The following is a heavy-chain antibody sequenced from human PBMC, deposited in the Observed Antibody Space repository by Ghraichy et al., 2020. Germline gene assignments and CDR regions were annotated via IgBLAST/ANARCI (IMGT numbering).Heavy chain of an antibody. J-gene: IGHJ4*02. CDR1: GYSFTSYW. CDR2: IDPSDSYT. V-gene: IGHV5-10-1*01. Sequence: GESLNISCKGSGYSFTSYWISWVRQMPGKGLEWMGRIDPSDSYTNYSPSFQGHVTISADKSISTAYLQWSSLKASDTAMYYCARQLHNYYYDSSGYSPSFLVDYWGQGTLVTVSS. D-gene: IGHD3-22*01. CDR3: ARQLHNYYYDSSGYSPSFLVDY.